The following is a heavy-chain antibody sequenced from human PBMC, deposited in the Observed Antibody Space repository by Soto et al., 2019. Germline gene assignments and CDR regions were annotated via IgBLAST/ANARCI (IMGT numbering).Heavy chain of an antibody. CDR2: IKSKTDGGTT. J-gene: IGHJ3*02. D-gene: IGHD2-15*01. V-gene: IGHV3-15*01. CDR3: TTDPWDIVVVVAAADAFDI. Sequence: GGSLRLSCAASGFTFSNAWISWVRQAPGKGLEWVGRIKSKTDGGTTDYAAPVKGRFTISRDDSKNTLYLQMNSLKTEDTAVYYCTTDPWDIVVVVAAADAFDIWGQGTMVTVSS. CDR1: GFTFSNAW.